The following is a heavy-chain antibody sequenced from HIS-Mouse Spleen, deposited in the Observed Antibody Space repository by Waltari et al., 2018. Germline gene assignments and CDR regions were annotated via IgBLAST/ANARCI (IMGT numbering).Heavy chain of an antibody. CDR3: ARKRAAAAAIDY. V-gene: IGHV1-8*01. J-gene: IGHJ4*02. Sequence: QVQLVQSGAEVKKPGASVKVSCKAAGYTFTSYDINWVRQATGQGLEWMGWMNPNSGNTGYAQKFQGRVTMTRNTSISTAYMELSSLRSEDTAVYYCARKRAAAAAIDYWGQGTLVTVSS. D-gene: IGHD6-13*01. CDR2: MNPNSGNT. CDR1: GYTFTSYD.